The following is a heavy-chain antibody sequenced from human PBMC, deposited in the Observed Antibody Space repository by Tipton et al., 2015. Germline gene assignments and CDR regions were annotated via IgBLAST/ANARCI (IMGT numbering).Heavy chain of an antibody. V-gene: IGHV4-59*01. CDR3: ARSEVGDFDS. CDR2: IYYSGST. CDR1: GGSFSDYY. Sequence: LRLSCTVSGGSFSDYYWSWIRQSPGEGLEWIGYIYYSGSTNYNPSLRSRVAMSMDTSKNQFSLKLSSVIAADTAIYYCARSEVGDFDSWGQGTLVTVSS. J-gene: IGHJ4*02. D-gene: IGHD1-26*01.